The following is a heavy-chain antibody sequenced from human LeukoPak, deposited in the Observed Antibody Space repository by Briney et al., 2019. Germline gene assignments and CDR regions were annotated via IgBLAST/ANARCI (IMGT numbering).Heavy chain of an antibody. D-gene: IGHD3-16*02. Sequence: SETLSLPCAVYGGSFRGYYWSWIRQPPGKGLEWLGEINHSGSTNYNPSLKSRVTISVDTSKNQFSLKLSSVTAADTAVYYCATLIDDYVWGSYRYRDYFDYWGQGALVTVSS. CDR1: GGSFRGYY. CDR2: INHSGST. V-gene: IGHV4-34*01. J-gene: IGHJ4*02. CDR3: ATLIDDYVWGSYRYRDYFDY.